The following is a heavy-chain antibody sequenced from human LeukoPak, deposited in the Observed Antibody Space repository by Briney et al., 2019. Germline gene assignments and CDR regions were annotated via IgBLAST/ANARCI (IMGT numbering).Heavy chain of an antibody. CDR3: ARHGAGGFTMVPSNWFDP. D-gene: IGHD3-10*01. CDR2: INHSGST. J-gene: IGHJ5*02. V-gene: IGHV4-38-2*02. Sequence: PSETLSLTCTVSGYSISSGYYWGWIRQPPGKGLEWIGEINHSGSTNYNPSLKSRVTISVDTSKNQFSLKLSSVTAADTAVYYCARHGAGGFTMVPSNWFDPWGQGTLVTVSS. CDR1: GYSISSGYY.